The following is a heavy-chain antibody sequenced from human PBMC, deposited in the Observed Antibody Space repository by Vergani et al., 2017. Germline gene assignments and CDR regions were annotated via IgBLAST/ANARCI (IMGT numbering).Heavy chain of an antibody. CDR2: IYYSGST. Sequence: QVQLQESGPGLVKPSETLSLTCTVSGGSISSYYWSWIRQPPGKGLEWIGYIYYSGSTNYNPSLKSRVTISVDTSKNQFSLKLSSVTAADTAGYYCARVGAGRYCSSTSCPPPIPKTYYYYYMDVWGKGTTVTVSS. J-gene: IGHJ6*03. D-gene: IGHD2-2*01. CDR3: ARVGAGRYCSSTSCPPPIPKTYYYYYMDV. V-gene: IGHV4-59*01. CDR1: GGSISSYY.